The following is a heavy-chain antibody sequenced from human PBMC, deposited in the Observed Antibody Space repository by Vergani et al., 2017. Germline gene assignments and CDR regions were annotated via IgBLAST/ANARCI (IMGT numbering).Heavy chain of an antibody. CDR2: IRPKTDGETT. D-gene: IGHD6-13*01. J-gene: IGHJ5*02. CDR3: ARWGMVAAGYRPLDL. V-gene: IGHV3-15*01. Sequence: EVQPVESGGGLVKPGGSLRLSCTTSGFTFSSAWMSWVRQAPGKGLEWVARIRPKTDGETTDYAAPVKGRFTISRDDSKNTLYLQMNSLRVEDTAVYHCARWGMVAAGYRPLDLWGQGTLVTISS. CDR1: GFTFSSAW.